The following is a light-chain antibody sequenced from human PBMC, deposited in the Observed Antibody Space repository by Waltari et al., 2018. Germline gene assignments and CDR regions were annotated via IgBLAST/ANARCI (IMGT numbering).Light chain of an antibody. CDR1: QSVSSN. J-gene: IGKJ1*01. CDR2: GAS. Sequence: EIVMTQSPATLSVSLGERATLSCRASQSVSSNLAWYQQKPGQAPRPLIYGASTRATGIPARFSGSGSGTEFTLTISSLQSEDFAVYYCEQYNNWPPWTFGQGTKVEIK. CDR3: EQYNNWPPWT. V-gene: IGKV3D-15*01.